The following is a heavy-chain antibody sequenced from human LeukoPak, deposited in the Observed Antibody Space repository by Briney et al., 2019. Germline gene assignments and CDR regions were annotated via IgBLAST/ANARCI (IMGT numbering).Heavy chain of an antibody. CDR3: ARSRRLGTPRDAFYV. CDR2: INPKFGDT. CDR1: GYTFSDYY. D-gene: IGHD1/OR15-1a*01. Sequence: ASVKVSCKGSGYTFSDYYIHWVRQAPGQGLECMGWINPKFGDTNYGQKFQGRVTMTRDTSINTVFLDLTRLTSDDTAIYYCARSRRLGTPRDAFYVWGQGTKVTVSS. J-gene: IGHJ3*01. V-gene: IGHV1-2*02.